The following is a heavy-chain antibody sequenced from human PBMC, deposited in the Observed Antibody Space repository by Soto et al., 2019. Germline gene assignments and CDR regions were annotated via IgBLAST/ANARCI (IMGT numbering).Heavy chain of an antibody. Sequence: PSETLSLTCAVSGDSIINNNWWSWVRRSPGEGLEWIGEIYHTGVTNHNPSFKSRVTMSLDKSKNQVSLELSSVTAADTAVYYCARVPGPWGQGTLVTVS. V-gene: IGHV4-4*02. CDR1: GDSIINNNW. CDR3: ARVPGP. CDR2: IYHTGVT. J-gene: IGHJ5*02.